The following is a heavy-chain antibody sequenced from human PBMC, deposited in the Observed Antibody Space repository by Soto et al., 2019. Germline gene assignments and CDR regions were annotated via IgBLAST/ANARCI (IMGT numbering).Heavy chain of an antibody. CDR3: RTPHVRNSFDI. D-gene: IGHD3-10*02. V-gene: IGHV3-15*01. CDR2: IKSIADGGTT. CDR1: GFTFSNAW. Sequence: GGSLRLSCATSGFTFSNAWMAWVRQAPGKGLEWVGRIKSIADGGTTNYAAPVKGRFSISRHDSENTLYLQMNGLRVEDTGIYYCRTPHVRNSFDIWGQGTVVTV. J-gene: IGHJ3*02.